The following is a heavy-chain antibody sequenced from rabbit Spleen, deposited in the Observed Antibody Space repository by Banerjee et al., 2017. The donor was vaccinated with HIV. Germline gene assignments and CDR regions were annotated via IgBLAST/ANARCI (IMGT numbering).Heavy chain of an antibody. CDR2: IDPIFGTT. Sequence: QEQLEESGGGLVKPEGSLTLTCKASGVSFNDKDVMCWVRQAPGKGLEWIGYIDPIFGTTYYASWAKGRFTISKTSSTTVTLQMTSLTAADTATYFCARDTGSSFSSYGMDLWGPGTLVTVS. CDR3: ARDTGSSFSSYGMDL. D-gene: IGHD8-1*01. V-gene: IGHV1S45*01. J-gene: IGHJ6*01. CDR1: GVSFNDKDV.